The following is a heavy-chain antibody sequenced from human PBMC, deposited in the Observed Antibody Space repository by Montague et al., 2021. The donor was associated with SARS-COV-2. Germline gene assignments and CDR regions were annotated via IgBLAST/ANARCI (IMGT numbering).Heavy chain of an antibody. Sequence: TLSLTCTVSGGSIRSDGFYWNWIRQPAGKGLEWIGRIDASGTTYYKPSLKSRVIISLDRSKNLFSLKMSSVIAADTAVYYCARSAFRYFDRPGMDVWGQGTTVTVSS. J-gene: IGHJ6*02. CDR1: GGSIRSDGFY. D-gene: IGHD3-9*01. CDR3: ARSAFRYFDRPGMDV. V-gene: IGHV4-61*02. CDR2: IDASGTT.